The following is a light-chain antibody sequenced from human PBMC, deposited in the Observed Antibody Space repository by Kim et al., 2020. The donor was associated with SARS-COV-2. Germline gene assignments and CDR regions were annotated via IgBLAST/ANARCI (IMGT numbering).Light chain of an antibody. V-gene: IGKV1-9*01. CDR2: AAY. J-gene: IGKJ4*01. CDR3: QQLHSYPFT. Sequence: VSVGDRVTIPCRASQGIRTYLSWYQQKPGKAPKLLIYAAYNLQSGVPSRFSGSGSGTEFTFTLSSLQPEDFATYYCQQLHSYPFTFGGGTKVDIK. CDR1: QGIRTY.